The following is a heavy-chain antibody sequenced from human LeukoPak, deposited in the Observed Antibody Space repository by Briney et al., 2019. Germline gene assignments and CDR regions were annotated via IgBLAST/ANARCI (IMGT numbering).Heavy chain of an antibody. D-gene: IGHD2-2*01. V-gene: IGHV3-21*01. CDR1: GFTFSSYS. CDR3: ARHFCSSTSCSN. Sequence: PGGSLRLSCAASGFTFSSYSMNWVRQAPGKGLEWVSSISSSSSYIYYADSVKGRFTISRDNAKNSLHLQMNSLRAEDTAVYYCARHFCSSTSCSNWGQGTLVTVSS. CDR2: ISSSSSYI. J-gene: IGHJ4*02.